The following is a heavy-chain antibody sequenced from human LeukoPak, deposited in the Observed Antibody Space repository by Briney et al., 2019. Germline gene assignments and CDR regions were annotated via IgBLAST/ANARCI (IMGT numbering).Heavy chain of an antibody. V-gene: IGHV3-66*01. Sequence: GGSLRLSCAASGLTVSSNYMSWVRQAPWKGLGWVSVFYAGGSTYYADSVKGRFAISRDNSKNTLYLQMNSLRAEDTAVYYCAGGPLYSSSWYGRLDYWGQGTLVTVSS. J-gene: IGHJ4*02. CDR1: GLTVSSNY. D-gene: IGHD6-13*01. CDR2: FYAGGST. CDR3: AGGPLYSSSWYGRLDY.